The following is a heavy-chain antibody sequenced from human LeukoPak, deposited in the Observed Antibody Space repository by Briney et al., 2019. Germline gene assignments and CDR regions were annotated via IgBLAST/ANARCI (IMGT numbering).Heavy chain of an antibody. CDR2: ICTSGST. CDR3: AREDRYYDFWSGYYTVHYYYGMDV. J-gene: IGHJ6*02. D-gene: IGHD3-3*01. CDR1: GGSISSGSYY. V-gene: IGHV4-61*02. Sequence: SETLSLTCTVSGGSISSGSYYWSWIRQPAGKGLEWIGRICTSGSTNYNPSLKSRATISVDTSKNQFSLKLSSVTAADTAVYYCAREDRYYDFWSGYYTVHYYYGMDVWGQGTTVTVSS.